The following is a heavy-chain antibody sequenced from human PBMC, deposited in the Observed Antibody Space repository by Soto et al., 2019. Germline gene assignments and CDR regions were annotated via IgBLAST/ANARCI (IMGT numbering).Heavy chain of an antibody. Sequence: ASVKVSCKASGYAFTSYGISWVRQAPGQGLEWLGWSSAYHGNTNYAQKLQGRDTMTTDTSTSTAYMELRSLRSDDTAVYYCAADQKIVGHRAFDYWGQGTPVTVSS. CDR3: AADQKIVGHRAFDY. V-gene: IGHV1-18*01. CDR1: GYAFTSYG. J-gene: IGHJ4*02. CDR2: SSAYHGNT. D-gene: IGHD1-26*01.